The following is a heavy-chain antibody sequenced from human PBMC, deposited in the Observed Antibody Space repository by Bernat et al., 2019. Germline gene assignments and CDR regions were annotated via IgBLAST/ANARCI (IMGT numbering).Heavy chain of an antibody. CDR2: INPNSGGT. J-gene: IGHJ6*03. CDR1: GYTFTGYY. D-gene: IGHD6-6*01. CDR3: ARWGIAARTGYYYYYMDV. Sequence: QVQLVQSGAEVKKPGASVKVSCKASGYTFTGYYMHWVRQAPGQGLEWMGRINPNSGGTNYAQKFQGRVTMTRDTSISTAYMELSGLRSDDTAVYYCARWGIAARTGYYYYYMDVWGKGTTVTVSS. V-gene: IGHV1-2*06.